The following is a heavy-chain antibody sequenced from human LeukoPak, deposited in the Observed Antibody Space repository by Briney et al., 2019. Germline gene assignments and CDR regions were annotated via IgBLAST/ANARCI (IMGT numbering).Heavy chain of an antibody. CDR2: IYHNGRT. CDR1: GASFSNDY. V-gene: IGHV4-59*08. J-gene: IGHJ4*02. Sequence: SETLSLTCTVSGASFSNDYWSWVRQAPGKGLEWIGYIYHNGRTNYSPSLKSRITMSIDTSQNQFSLKLSSVTAADTAVYYCASSRLGYGDYGIDYWGQGTLVTVSS. D-gene: IGHD4-17*01. CDR3: ASSRLGYGDYGIDY.